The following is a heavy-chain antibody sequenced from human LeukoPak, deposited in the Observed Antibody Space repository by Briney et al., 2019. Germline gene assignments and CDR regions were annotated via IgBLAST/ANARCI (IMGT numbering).Heavy chain of an antibody. D-gene: IGHD3-10*01. CDR2: ISCSGSTT. CDR3: AKSSGSGPYFYGMDV. CDR1: GFTFNFYA. Sequence: GSLRLSCAASGFTFNFYAMSWVRQAPGKGPEWVSGISCSGSTTYYANSVKGRFTISRDNSKNTLYLQMNSLRVEDTAVYYCAKSSGSGPYFYGMDVWGHGTTVTVSS. V-gene: IGHV3-23*01. J-gene: IGHJ6*02.